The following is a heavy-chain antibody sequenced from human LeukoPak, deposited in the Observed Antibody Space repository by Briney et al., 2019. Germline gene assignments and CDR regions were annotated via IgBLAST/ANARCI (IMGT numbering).Heavy chain of an antibody. V-gene: IGHV3-23*01. CDR2: ISGSGDST. J-gene: IGHJ4*02. CDR3: VRSAFHAGSGNYYDY. CDR1: GFTFSNYV. Sequence: GGSLRLSCAASGFTFSNYVMSWVRQAPGKGLEWVSGISGSGDSTYYADSVKGRFTISRDNSKNTLYLQMNSLRVEDTAVYYCVRSAFHAGSGNYYDYWGQGTLVTVSS. D-gene: IGHD3-22*01.